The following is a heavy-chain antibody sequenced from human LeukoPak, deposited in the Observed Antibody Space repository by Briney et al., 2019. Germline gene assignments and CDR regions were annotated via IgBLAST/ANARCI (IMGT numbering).Heavy chain of an antibody. CDR1: GYTFTGYY. J-gene: IGHJ5*02. D-gene: IGHD3-10*01. V-gene: IGHV1-2*02. Sequence: ASVKVSCKASGYTFTGYYMHWVRQAPGQGLEWMGWINPNSGGTNYAQKFQGRVTMTRDTFISTAYMELSRLRSDDTAVYYCARDHWGVLDWFDPWGQGTLVTVSS. CDR2: INPNSGGT. CDR3: ARDHWGVLDWFDP.